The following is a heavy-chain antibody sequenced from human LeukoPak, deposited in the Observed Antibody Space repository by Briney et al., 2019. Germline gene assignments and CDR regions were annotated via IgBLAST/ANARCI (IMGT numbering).Heavy chain of an antibody. CDR3: ARVPCTNGVCYADY. V-gene: IGHV4-39*07. Sequence: SETLSLTCTVSGGSISSSSYYWGWIRQPPGKGLEWIGSIYYSGSTYYNPSLKSRVTLSVDTSKNQFSLKLSSVIAADTAVYYCARVPCTNGVCYADYWGQGTLVTVSS. CDR1: GGSISSSSYY. J-gene: IGHJ4*02. D-gene: IGHD2-8*01. CDR2: IYYSGST.